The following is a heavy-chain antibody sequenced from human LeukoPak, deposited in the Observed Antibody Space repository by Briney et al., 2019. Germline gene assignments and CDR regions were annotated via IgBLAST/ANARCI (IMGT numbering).Heavy chain of an antibody. CDR3: APLGVTTWLDY. D-gene: IGHD4-17*01. J-gene: IGHJ4*02. CDR1: GFTFSSYA. Sequence: GGSLRLSCAASGFTFSSYAMSRVCQAPGKGLEWVSAISGSGGSTYYADSVKGRFTISRDNSKNTLYLQMSSLRAEDTAVYYCAPLGVTTWLDYWGQGTLVTVSS. CDR2: ISGSGGST. V-gene: IGHV3-23*01.